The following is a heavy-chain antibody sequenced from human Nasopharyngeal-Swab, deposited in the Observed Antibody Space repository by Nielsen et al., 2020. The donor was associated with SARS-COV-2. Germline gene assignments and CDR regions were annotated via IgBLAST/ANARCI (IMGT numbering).Heavy chain of an antibody. V-gene: IGHV3-30*18. CDR1: GFTFSNSG. D-gene: IGHD4/OR15-4a*01. CDR2: ISYDGSNE. CDR3: AKDVHADYGGIDY. Sequence: LKISCAASGFTFSNSGMDWVRQAPGKGLEWVAVISYDGSNEYYGDSVKGRFTISRDNSKNTLYLQMNSLRVDDTAVYYCAKDVHADYGGIDYWGQGILVTVSS. J-gene: IGHJ4*02.